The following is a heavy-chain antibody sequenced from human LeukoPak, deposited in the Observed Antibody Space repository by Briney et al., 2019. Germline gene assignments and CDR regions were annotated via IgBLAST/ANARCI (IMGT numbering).Heavy chain of an antibody. D-gene: IGHD5-12*01. V-gene: IGHV3-33*01. J-gene: IGHJ6*02. CDR1: GFIFSNCG. CDR3: VVSYSGYALYYYGMDV. Sequence: GGSLRLSCAASGFIFSNCGMHWVRQAPGKGLEGVAVIWHDGSNKYYADPVKGRFTISRDNSKNTLYLQMNSLGVEDTAAYYCVVSYSGYALYYYGMDVWGQGTTVTVSS. CDR2: IWHDGSNK.